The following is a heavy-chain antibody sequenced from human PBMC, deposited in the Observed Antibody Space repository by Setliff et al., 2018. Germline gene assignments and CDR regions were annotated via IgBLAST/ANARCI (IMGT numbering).Heavy chain of an antibody. CDR1: GYTFSAYG. CDR3: ARSPAVLGIVYLDP. V-gene: IGHV1-3*01. Sequence: ASVKVSCKSFGYTFSAYGVSWVRQAPGQRLEWMGWINADNGNTKYSQKFHGRVTLNRDTSASTAYMELDSLRSEDTAVYYCARSPAVLGIVYLDPWGQGTLVTVSS. D-gene: IGHD2-15*01. J-gene: IGHJ5*02. CDR2: INADNGNT.